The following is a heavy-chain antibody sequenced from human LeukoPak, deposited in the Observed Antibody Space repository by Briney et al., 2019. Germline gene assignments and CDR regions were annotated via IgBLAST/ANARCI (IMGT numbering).Heavy chain of an antibody. J-gene: IGHJ4*02. Sequence: GGSLRLSCAASGFTFSSYSMNWVRQAPGKGLEWVSSISSSSSYIYYADSVKGRFTISRDNAKNSLYLQMNSLRAEDTAVYYCARDTKGSGWYPSLSPSFDYWGQGTLVTVSS. D-gene: IGHD6-19*01. V-gene: IGHV3-21*01. CDR3: ARDTKGSGWYPSLSPSFDY. CDR1: GFTFSSYS. CDR2: ISSSSSYI.